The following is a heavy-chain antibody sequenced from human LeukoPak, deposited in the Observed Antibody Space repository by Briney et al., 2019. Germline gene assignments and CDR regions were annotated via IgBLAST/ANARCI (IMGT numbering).Heavy chain of an antibody. D-gene: IGHD2-15*01. CDR3: ARDWCSGGSCYVAYGMDV. J-gene: IGHJ6*02. Sequence: PGGSLRLSCAASGFTFSSYWMSWVRQAPGKGLEWVANIKQDGSEKYYVDSVKGRFTISRDNAKNSLSLQMNSLRAEDTAVYYCARDWCSGGSCYVAYGMDVWGRGTTVTVSS. CDR2: IKQDGSEK. CDR1: GFTFSSYW. V-gene: IGHV3-7*01.